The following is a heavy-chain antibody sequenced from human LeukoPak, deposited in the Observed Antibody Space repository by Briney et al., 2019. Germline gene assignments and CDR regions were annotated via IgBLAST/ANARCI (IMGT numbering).Heavy chain of an antibody. J-gene: IGHJ5*02. CDR2: ISAYNGNT. V-gene: IGHV1-18*04. CDR3: ARDFRQGYYDSSGYSRRFNWFDP. D-gene: IGHD3-22*01. Sequence: ASVKVSCKASGYTFSGYYIHWVRQAPGQGLEWMGWISAYNGNTNYAQKLQGRVTMTTDTSTSTAYMELRSLRSDDTAVYYCARDFRQGYYDSSGYSRRFNWFDPWGQGTLVTVSS. CDR1: GYTFSGYY.